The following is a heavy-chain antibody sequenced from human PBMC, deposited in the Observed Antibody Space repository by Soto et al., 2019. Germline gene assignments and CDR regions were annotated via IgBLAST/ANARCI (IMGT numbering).Heavy chain of an antibody. Sequence: SGPTLVNPTQPLTLTCTFSGLSLSTSGVSVGWIRQPPGKALEWLGLIYWDDDKRYSPSLESRLTITKDTSKNQVVLTMSNVDPVDTGTYYRAHLPSDRGYSYGMDVWGQGTTVTVSS. CDR2: IYWDDDK. V-gene: IGHV2-5*02. CDR1: GLSLSTSGVS. J-gene: IGHJ6*02. CDR3: AHLPSDRGYSYGMDV. D-gene: IGHD3-10*01.